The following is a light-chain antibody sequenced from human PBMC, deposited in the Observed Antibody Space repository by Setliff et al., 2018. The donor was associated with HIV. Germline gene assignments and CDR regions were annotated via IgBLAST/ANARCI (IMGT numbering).Light chain of an antibody. CDR1: SSDVGGYNY. J-gene: IGLJ1*01. CDR3: SSNTRSRTRV. CDR2: EVS. V-gene: IGLV2-14*01. Sequence: QSALTQPASVSGSPGQSITISCTGTSSDVGGYNYVSWYQQHPGKVPKLIIYEVSNRPSGVSNRFSGSKSDNTASLTISGLQAEDEADYYCSSNTRSRTRVFGTGTKGTVL.